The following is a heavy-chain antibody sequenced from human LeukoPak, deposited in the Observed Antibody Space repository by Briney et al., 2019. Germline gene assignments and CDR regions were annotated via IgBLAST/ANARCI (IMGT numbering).Heavy chain of an antibody. Sequence: SETLSLTSTVSAGSPSSCYWSGIRRPPGKGLEGIGYIYNSGSTNYNPSLKSRVTISVATSNNQFSLKLSSVTAADTAVYYCARDIAVAGTRVLDYWGQGTLVTVSS. J-gene: IGHJ4*02. CDR2: IYNSGST. CDR3: ARDIAVAGTRVLDY. D-gene: IGHD6-19*01. CDR1: AGSPSSCY. V-gene: IGHV4-59*13.